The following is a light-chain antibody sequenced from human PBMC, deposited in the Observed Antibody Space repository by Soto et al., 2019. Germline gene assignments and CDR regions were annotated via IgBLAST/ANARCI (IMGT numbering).Light chain of an antibody. J-gene: IGKJ1*01. CDR3: QQYGSSPRT. CDR1: QSVSNSY. Sequence: PGERATLSCRASQSVSNSYLAWYQQKPGQAPRLLIYGAFFRATGIPERFTGSGSGTGFTLTISRLEPEDFAVYYCQQYGSSPRTFGQGTKVEIK. CDR2: GAF. V-gene: IGKV3-20*01.